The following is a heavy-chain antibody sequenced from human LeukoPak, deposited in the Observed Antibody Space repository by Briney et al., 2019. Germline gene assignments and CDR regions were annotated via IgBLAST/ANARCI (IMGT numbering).Heavy chain of an antibody. CDR3: ARPPRNGMDV. CDR1: GFTFSGYP. Sequence: GKSLRLSCAASGFTFSGYPIHWVRQAPGKGLEWVAVISYDGSNKYYADSVKGRFTISRDNSKNTLYLQMNSLRAEDTAVYYCARPPRNGMDVWGQGTTVTVSS. J-gene: IGHJ6*02. V-gene: IGHV3-30-3*01. CDR2: ISYDGSNK.